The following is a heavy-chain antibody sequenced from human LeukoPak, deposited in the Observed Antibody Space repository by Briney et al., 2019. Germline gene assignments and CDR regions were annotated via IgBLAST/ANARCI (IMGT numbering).Heavy chain of an antibody. V-gene: IGHV3-30*18. J-gene: IGHJ4*02. CDR1: GFPFSSYG. D-gene: IGHD3-22*01. Sequence: SGGSLRLSCAASGFPFSSYGMHWVRQAPGKGLEWVAVISHDGTNKYYVDSVKGRFTISRDNSKNTLYLQMNSLRAEDTAVYYCAKVNYYESRGYYDYWGQGTLVTVSS. CDR3: AKVNYYESRGYYDY. CDR2: ISHDGTNK.